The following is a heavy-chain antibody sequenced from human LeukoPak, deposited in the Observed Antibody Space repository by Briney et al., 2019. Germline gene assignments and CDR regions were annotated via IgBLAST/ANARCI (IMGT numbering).Heavy chain of an antibody. CDR2: ISGNGGNT. Sequence: GGSLRLSCAASGFPFNNYAMHWVRQAPGKGLEYVSVISGNGGNTYYVNSVKGRFTISRYNSKDTLYLQMDSLRAEDMAMYYCANNDHWGQGTLVTVSS. V-gene: IGHV3-64*01. CDR1: GFPFNNYA. CDR3: ANNDH. J-gene: IGHJ5*02.